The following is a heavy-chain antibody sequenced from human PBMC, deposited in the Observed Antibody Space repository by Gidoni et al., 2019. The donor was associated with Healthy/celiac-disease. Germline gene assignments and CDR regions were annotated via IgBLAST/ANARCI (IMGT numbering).Heavy chain of an antibody. Sequence: EVQLLESGGGLVKPGGSLRLSCAASGFTFRSYSMNWVRQAPGKWLEWVSSISSSSSYIYYADSVKGRFTISRDNAKNSLYLQMNSLRAEDTAVYYCATFELMVYAIPLYYYMDVWGKGTTVTVSS. D-gene: IGHD2-8*01. CDR3: ATFELMVYAIPLYYYMDV. V-gene: IGHV3-21*01. J-gene: IGHJ6*03. CDR1: GFTFRSYS. CDR2: ISSSSSYI.